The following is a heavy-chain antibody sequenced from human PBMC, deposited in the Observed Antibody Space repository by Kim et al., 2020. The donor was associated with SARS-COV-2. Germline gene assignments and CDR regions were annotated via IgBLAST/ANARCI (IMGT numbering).Heavy chain of an antibody. Sequence: GGSLRLSCAASGFTFSNYYMSWVRQAPGKGLEWVSSINTGGNTKYYADSVQGRFTISRDNAKDLLYLQMNGLRVEDTAMYYCAIRWFSGDTSYHLGRFDYWGQGTQVTVSS. J-gene: IGHJ4*02. CDR3: AIRWFSGDTSYHLGRFDY. CDR1: GFTFSNYY. D-gene: IGHD2-21*01. CDR2: INTGGNTK. V-gene: IGHV3-11*01.